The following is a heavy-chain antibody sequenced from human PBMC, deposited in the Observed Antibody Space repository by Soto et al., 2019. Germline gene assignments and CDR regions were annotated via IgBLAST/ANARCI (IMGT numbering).Heavy chain of an antibody. CDR3: ARSTVTTGIVLYYYYYGMYV. V-gene: IGHV1-69*13. CDR2: IIPIFGTA. D-gene: IGHD4-4*01. CDR1: GGTFSSYA. Sequence: GASVKVSCKASGGTFSSYAISWVRQAPGQGLEWMGGIIPIFGTANYAQKFQGRVTITADESTSTAYMELSSLRSEDTAVYYCARSTVTTGIVLYYYYYGMYVWGQGTTVTVSS. J-gene: IGHJ6*02.